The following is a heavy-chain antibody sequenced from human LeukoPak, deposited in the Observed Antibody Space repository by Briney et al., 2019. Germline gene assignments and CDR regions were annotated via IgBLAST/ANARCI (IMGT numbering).Heavy chain of an antibody. V-gene: IGHV3-21*01. CDR1: GFTFSNYN. CDR3: ATGHSYGYNY. CDR2: ISTSSSYI. D-gene: IGHD5-18*01. J-gene: IGHJ4*02. Sequence: PGGSLRLSRAASGFTFSNYNMNWVRQAPGKGLEWVSSISTSSSYIYYADSVKGRFTISRDNANNSLYLQMNSLRTEDTAVYYCATGHSYGYNYWGQGTLVTVSS.